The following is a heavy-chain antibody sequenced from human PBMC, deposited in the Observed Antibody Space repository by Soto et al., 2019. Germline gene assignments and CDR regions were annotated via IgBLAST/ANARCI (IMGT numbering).Heavy chain of an antibody. V-gene: IGHV3-48*01. CDR3: ARAGSSGWYAY. Sequence: EVQLVESGGGLVQPGGSLRLSCAASGFTFSSYSMNWVRQAPGKGLEWVSYISSSSSTIYYADSVKGRFTISRDNAKNPLYLQMNSLRAEDTAVYYCARAGSSGWYAYWGQGTLVTVSS. D-gene: IGHD6-19*01. CDR2: ISSSSSTI. J-gene: IGHJ4*02. CDR1: GFTFSSYS.